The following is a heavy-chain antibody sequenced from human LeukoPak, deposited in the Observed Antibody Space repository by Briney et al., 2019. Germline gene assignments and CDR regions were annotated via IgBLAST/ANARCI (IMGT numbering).Heavy chain of an antibody. Sequence: ASVKVSCKASGCTFTSYYMHWVRQAPGQGLEWMGIINPSGGSTSYAQKFQGRVTMTRDTSTSTVYMELSSLRSEDTAVYYCARDWGEYYDSSGYYYLLYGMDVWGQGTTVTVSS. CDR2: INPSGGST. V-gene: IGHV1-46*01. J-gene: IGHJ6*02. CDR3: ARDWGEYYDSSGYYYLLYGMDV. D-gene: IGHD3-22*01. CDR1: GCTFTSYY.